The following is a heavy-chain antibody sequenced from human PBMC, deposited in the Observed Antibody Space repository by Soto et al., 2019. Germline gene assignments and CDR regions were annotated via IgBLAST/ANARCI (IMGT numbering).Heavy chain of an antibody. CDR3: AKGGAIVAAGTRVYLYNAMDV. Sequence: QVQLVQSGTEVKRPGDSVKVSCKASGYTFTGYYVHWVRQAPGQGLEWMGWINPNSGETYLAQRFQGRLTMNRDTSIGTAYMELRGLTSDDTAKYYCAKGGAIVAAGTRVYLYNAMDVWGQGTTVTVSS. V-gene: IGHV1-2*02. CDR2: INPNSGET. D-gene: IGHD1-26*01. CDR1: GYTFTGYY. J-gene: IGHJ6*02.